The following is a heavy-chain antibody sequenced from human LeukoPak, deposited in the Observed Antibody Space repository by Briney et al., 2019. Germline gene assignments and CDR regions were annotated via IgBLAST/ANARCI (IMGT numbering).Heavy chain of an antibody. Sequence: SETLSLTCTVSGGSISGYYWSWIRQPPGKGLEWIGFIHYSGSTNYNPSLKSRVTISVDTSKNQFSLKLSSLTAADTAVYYCARYGSGSYHIGYWGQGTLVTVSS. V-gene: IGHV4-59*01. D-gene: IGHD3-10*01. CDR1: GGSISGYY. CDR3: ARYGSGSYHIGY. CDR2: IHYSGST. J-gene: IGHJ4*02.